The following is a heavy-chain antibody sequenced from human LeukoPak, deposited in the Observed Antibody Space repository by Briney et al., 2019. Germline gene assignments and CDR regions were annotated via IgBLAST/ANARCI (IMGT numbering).Heavy chain of an antibody. CDR3: AKGSLIAVAGNFDY. J-gene: IGHJ4*02. CDR2: ISGSGGST. D-gene: IGHD6-19*01. Sequence: GGSLRLSCAASGFTFSSYAMTWVRQAPGKGLEWVSAISGSGGSTYYADSVKGRLTISRDNSKNTLYLQMNSLRAEDTAVYYCAKGSLIAVAGNFDYWGQGTLATVSS. V-gene: IGHV3-23*01. CDR1: GFTFSSYA.